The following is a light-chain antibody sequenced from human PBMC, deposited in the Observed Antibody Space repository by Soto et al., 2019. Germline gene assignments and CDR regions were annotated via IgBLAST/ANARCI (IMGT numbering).Light chain of an antibody. CDR2: DAS. Sequence: QSPSSLSASVGDRVTITCQASQDISNYLNWYQQKPGNAPKLLIYDASNLETGVPSRFSGSGSGTDFALTISSLQREDFATYYCQQTDTFPRTFGQGTKVDIK. CDR3: QQTDTFPRT. V-gene: IGKV1-33*01. J-gene: IGKJ1*01. CDR1: QDISNY.